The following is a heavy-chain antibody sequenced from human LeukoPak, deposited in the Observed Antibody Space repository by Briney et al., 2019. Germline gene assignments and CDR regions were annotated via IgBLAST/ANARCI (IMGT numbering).Heavy chain of an antibody. CDR3: ARKPPSVGTYYDFWSGYYTGHWFDP. Sequence: GASVKVSCKASGYTFTSYDINWVRQATGQGLEWMGWMNPNSSNTGYAQKFQGRVTMTRNTSLSTAYMELSSLRSEDTAVYYCARKPPSVGTYYDFWSGYYTGHWFDPWGQGTLVTVSS. CDR1: GYTFTSYD. D-gene: IGHD3-3*01. J-gene: IGHJ5*02. CDR2: MNPNSSNT. V-gene: IGHV1-8*01.